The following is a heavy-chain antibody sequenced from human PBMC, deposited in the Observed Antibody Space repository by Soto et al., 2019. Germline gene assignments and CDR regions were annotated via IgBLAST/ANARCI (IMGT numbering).Heavy chain of an antibody. J-gene: IGHJ6*02. CDR1: GYSFTSYW. V-gene: IGHV5-51*01. CDR2: IYPGDSDT. Sequence: GESLKISCKGSGYSFTSYWIGWVRQMPGKGLECMGIIYPGDSDTRYSPSFQGQVTISADKSISTAYLQWNSLKASDTAIYYCARLSVVDYYGMDVWGQGTTVTVSS. D-gene: IGHD3-22*01. CDR3: ARLSVVDYYGMDV.